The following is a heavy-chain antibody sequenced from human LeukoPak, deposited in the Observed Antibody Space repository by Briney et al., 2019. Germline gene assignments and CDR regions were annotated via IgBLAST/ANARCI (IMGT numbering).Heavy chain of an antibody. CDR2: IYSSGST. Sequence: SETLSLTCAVSGASVSGSNYYWGWIRQPPGKGLEWIGNIYSSGSTYYNASLQSRVTISIDTSKNQFSLRLSSVTAADTAVYYCAKTDCSGFCSLDYWGQGTLVTVSS. D-gene: IGHD3-22*01. CDR1: GASVSGSNYY. J-gene: IGHJ4*02. CDR3: AKTDCSGFCSLDY. V-gene: IGHV4-39*07.